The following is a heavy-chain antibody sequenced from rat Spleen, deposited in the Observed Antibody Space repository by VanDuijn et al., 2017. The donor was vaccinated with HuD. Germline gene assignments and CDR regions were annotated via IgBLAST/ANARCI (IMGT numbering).Heavy chain of an antibody. V-gene: IGHV2-30*01. Sequence: QVQLKESGPGLVQPSQTLSLTCTVSGFSLTSYNVHWVRQPTGKGLEWMGIIWTGGSTDYNSALKSRLSISRDTSKSQVFLKMNSLQTEDTAIYFCTRDHSYWDNYYPGGFGYWGQGTLVTVSS. D-gene: IGHD1-12*01. CDR3: TRDHSYWDNYYPGGFGY. J-gene: IGHJ3*01. CDR1: GFSLTSYN. CDR2: IWTGGST.